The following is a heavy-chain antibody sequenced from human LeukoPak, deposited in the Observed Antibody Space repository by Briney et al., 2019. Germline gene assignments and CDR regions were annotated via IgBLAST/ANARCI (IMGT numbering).Heavy chain of an antibody. CDR2: IHNDGST. CDR1: GFTVSSYS. CDR3: ARDFRIRSY. V-gene: IGHV3-53*01. J-gene: IGHJ4*02. Sequence: GGSLRLSCAASGFTVSSYSMNWVRQAPGKGLEWVSFIHNDGSTYYADSVKGRFTISRDNSKNTLYLQMNSLRAEDTAVYYCARDFRIRSYWGQGTLVTVSS. D-gene: IGHD3-16*01.